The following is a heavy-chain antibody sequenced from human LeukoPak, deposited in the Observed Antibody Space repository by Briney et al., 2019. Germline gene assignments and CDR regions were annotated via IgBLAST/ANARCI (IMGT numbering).Heavy chain of an antibody. CDR1: GFTFSSYE. V-gene: IGHV3-48*03. CDR3: ARDLKGELLPTYFDY. J-gene: IGHJ4*02. D-gene: IGHD1-26*01. CDR2: ISSSGSTI. Sequence: GGSLRLSCAASGFTFSSYEMNWVRQAPGKGLEWVSYISSSGSTIYYADSVKGRFTISRDNAKNSLYLQMNSLRAEDTAVYYCARDLKGELLPTYFDYWGQGTLVTVSS.